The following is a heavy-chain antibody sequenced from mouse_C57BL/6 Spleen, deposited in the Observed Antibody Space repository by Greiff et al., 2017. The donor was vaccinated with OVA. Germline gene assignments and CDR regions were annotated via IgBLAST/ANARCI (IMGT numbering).Heavy chain of an antibody. CDR1: GYTFTDYY. J-gene: IGHJ4*01. V-gene: IGHV1-26*01. CDR2: INPNNGGT. D-gene: IGHD2-5*01. Sequence: VQLQQSGPELVKPGASVKISCKASGYTFTDYYMNWVKQSHGKSLEWIGDINPNNGGTSYNQKFKGKATLTVDKSSSTAYMELRSLTSEDSAVYYCAGYSNHPLWYAMDYWGQGTSVTVSS. CDR3: AGYSNHPLWYAMDY.